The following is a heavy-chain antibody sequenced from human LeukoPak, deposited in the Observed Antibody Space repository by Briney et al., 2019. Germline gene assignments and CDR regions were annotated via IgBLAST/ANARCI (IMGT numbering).Heavy chain of an antibody. J-gene: IGHJ4*02. V-gene: IGHV3-21*01. D-gene: IGHD5-18*01. Sequence: GGSLRLSCAASGFTFSSHSVNWVRQAPGKGLEWVSSIASSSSHIYYADSVKGRFTISRDNGKNSLYLQMNSLRAEDTAVYYCARGSSADTTMGDYWGLGTLVTVSS. CDR1: GFTFSSHS. CDR3: ARGSSADTTMGDY. CDR2: IASSSSHI.